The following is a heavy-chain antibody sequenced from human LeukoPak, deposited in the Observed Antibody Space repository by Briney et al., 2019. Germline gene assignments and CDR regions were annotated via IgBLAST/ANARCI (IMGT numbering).Heavy chain of an antibody. J-gene: IGHJ6*03. D-gene: IGHD2-15*01. V-gene: IGHV3-30*18. CDR2: ISYDGSNK. CDR1: GFTFSSYG. Sequence: GGSLRLSCAASGFTFSSYGMHWVRQAPGKGLEWVAVISYDGSNKYYADSVKGRFTISRDNSKNTLYLQMNSLRAEDTAVYYCAKEVGVGHMDVWGKGTTVTVSS. CDR3: AKEVGVGHMDV.